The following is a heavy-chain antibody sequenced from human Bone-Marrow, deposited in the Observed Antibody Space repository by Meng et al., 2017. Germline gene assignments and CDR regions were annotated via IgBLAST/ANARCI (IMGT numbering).Heavy chain of an antibody. Sequence: GESLKISCKGSGYSFASYWIGWVRQMPGKGLEWMGIIYPGDSDTRYNPSFQGQVTISADTSISTAYLQWSSLKASDTAMYYCATSYRSGWYYFDYWGQGTLVTVSS. J-gene: IGHJ4*02. CDR1: GYSFASYW. V-gene: IGHV5-51*01. CDR2: IYPGDSDT. D-gene: IGHD6-19*01. CDR3: ATSYRSGWYYFDY.